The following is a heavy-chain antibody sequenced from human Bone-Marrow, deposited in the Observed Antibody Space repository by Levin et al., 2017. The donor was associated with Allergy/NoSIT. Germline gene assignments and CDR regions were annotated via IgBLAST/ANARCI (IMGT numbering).Heavy chain of an antibody. Sequence: PGGSLRLSCAASGFIFKDAWMTWFRQFPGKGLEWVGRIKGKTDGGAIDYAPPVKGRFTISRDDLKDMVYLQMNSLQPEDTAMYYCVTDPLGYDPRDHWGQGTLVTVSS. D-gene: IGHD5-12*01. CDR1: GFIFKDAW. J-gene: IGHJ4*02. V-gene: IGHV3-15*01. CDR3: VTDPLGYDPRDH. CDR2: IKGKTDGGAI.